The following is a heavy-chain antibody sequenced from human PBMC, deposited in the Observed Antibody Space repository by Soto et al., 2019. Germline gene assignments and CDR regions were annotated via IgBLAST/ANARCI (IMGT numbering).Heavy chain of an antibody. CDR3: ATSMVRGVIIKGFDY. V-gene: IGHV3-30-3*01. CDR2: ISYDGSNK. D-gene: IGHD3-10*01. Sequence: QVQLVESGGGVVQPGRSLRLSCAASGFTFSSYAMHWVRQAPGKGLEWVAVISYDGSNKYYADSVKGRFTISRDNSKNTLYLQMNSLRAEDTAVYYCATSMVRGVIIKGFDYWGQGTLVTVSS. J-gene: IGHJ4*02. CDR1: GFTFSSYA.